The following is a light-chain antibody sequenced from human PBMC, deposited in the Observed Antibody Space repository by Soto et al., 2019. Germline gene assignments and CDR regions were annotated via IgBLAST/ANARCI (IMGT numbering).Light chain of an antibody. V-gene: IGKV3-20*01. Sequence: EIVLTQSPGTLYLSPGERATLSCSASQSVSSSYLAWYQQKPGQAPRLLIYGASSRATGIPDRFSGSGSGTDFTLTISRLEPEDFAVYYCQQYGSSPTFGQGTKV. CDR3: QQYGSSPT. CDR2: GAS. CDR1: QSVSSSY. J-gene: IGKJ1*01.